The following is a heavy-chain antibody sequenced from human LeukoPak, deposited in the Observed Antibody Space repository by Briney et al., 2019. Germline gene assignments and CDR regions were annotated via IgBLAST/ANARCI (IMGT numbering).Heavy chain of an antibody. Sequence: ETLSLTCTVSGGSISSYYWSWIRQPPGKGLEWVANINKDGTEIYYVDSVKGRFTISRDNAKKSLFLQMNSLRAEDTAVYYCARDAELGTHFGVLSRYIWFDPWGQGALVTVSS. CDR3: ARDAELGTHFGVLSRYIWFDP. CDR1: GGSISSYY. CDR2: INKDGTEI. D-gene: IGHD3-3*01. J-gene: IGHJ5*02. V-gene: IGHV3-7*01.